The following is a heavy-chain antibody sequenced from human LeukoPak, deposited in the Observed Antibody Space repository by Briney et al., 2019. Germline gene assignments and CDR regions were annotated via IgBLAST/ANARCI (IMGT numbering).Heavy chain of an antibody. D-gene: IGHD5-18*01. CDR1: GGSISSSNYY. J-gene: IGHJ5*02. Sequence: SETLSLTCTVSGGSISSSNYYWGWIRQPPGKGLEWIGSIYYTGSTFYNPSLKSRVTISVDTSKNQFSLKLSSVTATDTAVYYCASGYSSAPWGQGTLVTVSS. CDR3: ASGYSSAP. V-gene: IGHV4-39*01. CDR2: IYYTGST.